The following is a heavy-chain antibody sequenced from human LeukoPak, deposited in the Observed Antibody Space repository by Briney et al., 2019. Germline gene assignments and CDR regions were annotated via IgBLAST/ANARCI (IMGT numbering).Heavy chain of an antibody. CDR3: AKQTNKRRYFDWLRAYYFDY. D-gene: IGHD3-9*01. CDR2: ISGSGGST. CDR1: GFTFSSYA. V-gene: IGHV3-23*01. J-gene: IGHJ4*02. Sequence: GGSLRLSCAASGFTFSSYAMSWVRQAPGKGLEWVSAISGSGGSTYYAASVKGRFTISRDNSKNTLYLQMNSLRAEDTAVYYCAKQTNKRRYFDWLRAYYFDYWGQGTLVTVSS.